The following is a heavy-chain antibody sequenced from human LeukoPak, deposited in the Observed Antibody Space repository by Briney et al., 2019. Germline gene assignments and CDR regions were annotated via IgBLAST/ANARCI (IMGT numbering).Heavy chain of an antibody. V-gene: IGHV1-46*01. CDR3: ARAAGGSGWSNWFDP. D-gene: IGHD6-19*01. CDR1: GYTFTSYY. J-gene: IGHJ5*02. Sequence: GAXVKVSCKAXGYTFTSYYMHWVRQAPGQGLEWMGIINPSGGSTSYAQKFQGRVTMTRDTSTSTVYMELSSLRSEDTAVYYCARAAGGSGWSNWFDPWGQGTLVTASS. CDR2: INPSGGST.